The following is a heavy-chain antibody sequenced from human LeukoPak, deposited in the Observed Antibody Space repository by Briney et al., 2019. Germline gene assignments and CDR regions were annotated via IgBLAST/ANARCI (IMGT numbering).Heavy chain of an antibody. CDR2: IYHSGST. D-gene: IGHD3-22*01. CDR3: ARYYYDSSGYYWTRFDY. J-gene: IGHJ4*02. Sequence: PSETLSLTCAVSGYSISSGYYWGWIRQPPGKGLERIGSIYHSGSTYYNPSLKSRVTISVDTSKNQFSLKLSSVTAADTAVYYCARYYYDSSGYYWTRFDYWGQGTLVTVSS. CDR1: GYSISSGYY. V-gene: IGHV4-38-2*01.